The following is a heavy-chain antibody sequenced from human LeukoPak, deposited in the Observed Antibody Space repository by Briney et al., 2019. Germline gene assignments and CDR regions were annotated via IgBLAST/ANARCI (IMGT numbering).Heavy chain of an antibody. CDR3: ASAACSGGSCYSGAFDI. V-gene: IGHV1-69*13. Sequence: GASVKVSCKASGGTFSSYAISWVRQAPGQGLEWMGGIIPIFGTANYAQKFQGRVTITADESTSTAYMELSSLRSEDTAVYYCASAACSGGSCYSGAFDIWGQGTMVTVSS. D-gene: IGHD2-15*01. CDR1: GGTFSSYA. CDR2: IIPIFGTA. J-gene: IGHJ3*02.